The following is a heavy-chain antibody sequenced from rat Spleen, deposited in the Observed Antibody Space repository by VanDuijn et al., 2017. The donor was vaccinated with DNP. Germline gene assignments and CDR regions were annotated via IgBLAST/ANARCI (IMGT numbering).Heavy chain of an antibody. CDR2: INSAGST. J-gene: IGHJ2*01. D-gene: IGHD5-1*01. V-gene: IGHV3-3*01. CDR1: GYSITSSYR. CDR3: ARSLGDY. Sequence: EVQLQESGPGLVKPSQSLSLTCSVTGYSITSSYRWNWIRKFPGNKLEWMGYINSAGSTNYNPSLKSRISITRDTAKNQFFLQVNSVTTEDTATDYCARSLGDYWGQGVIVTVSS.